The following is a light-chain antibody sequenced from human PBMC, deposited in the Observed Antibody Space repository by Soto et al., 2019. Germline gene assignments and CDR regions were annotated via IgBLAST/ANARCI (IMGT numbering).Light chain of an antibody. Sequence: DIQMTQSPSSLSASVGDRVTITCRASQTIAMYVNWFQQKPGKAPKPLIYTTSSLQSGVPPRFSGSGSETDFTLTISRLQPEDSATYYCQQSFTTPYTFDQGTKVDIK. CDR2: TTS. V-gene: IGKV1-39*01. J-gene: IGKJ2*01. CDR3: QQSFTTPYT. CDR1: QTIAMY.